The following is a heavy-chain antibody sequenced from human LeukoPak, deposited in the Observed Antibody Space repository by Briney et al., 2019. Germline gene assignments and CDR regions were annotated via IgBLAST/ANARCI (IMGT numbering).Heavy chain of an antibody. CDR1: GFTFSSYG. V-gene: IGHV3-30*18. Sequence: GRSLRLSYAASGFTFSSYGMHWVRQAPGKGLEWVAVISYDGSNKYYADSVKGRFTISRDNSKNTLYLQMNSLRAEDTAVYYCAKTYGDYAPWFDPWGQGTLVTVSS. D-gene: IGHD4-17*01. CDR2: ISYDGSNK. CDR3: AKTYGDYAPWFDP. J-gene: IGHJ5*02.